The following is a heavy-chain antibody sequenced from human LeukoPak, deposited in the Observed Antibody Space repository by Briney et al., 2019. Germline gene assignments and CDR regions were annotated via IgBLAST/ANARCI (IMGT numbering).Heavy chain of an antibody. CDR1: GGSFSGYY. Sequence: PSETLSLTXAVYGGSFSGYYWSWIRQAPGKGLEWIGEINHSGSTNYNPSLKSRVTISVDTSKNQFSLKLSSVTAADTAVYYCARRKRGYSDYWGQGTLVTVSS. D-gene: IGHD3-22*01. CDR2: INHSGST. CDR3: ARRKRGYSDY. V-gene: IGHV4-34*01. J-gene: IGHJ4*02.